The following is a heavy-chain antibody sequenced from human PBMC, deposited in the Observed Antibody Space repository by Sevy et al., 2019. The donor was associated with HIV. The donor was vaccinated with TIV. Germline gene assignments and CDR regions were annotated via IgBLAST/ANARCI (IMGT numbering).Heavy chain of an antibody. D-gene: IGHD1-1*01. CDR3: TRSRNDDWNFDP. J-gene: IGHJ5*02. V-gene: IGHV4-59*12. CDR2: IYYSGST. Sequence: SETLSLTCTVSGGSISGYYWSWIRQPPGKRLEWIGYIYYSGSTNYIPSLKSRVTISVDTSKNQFSLRLNSVTAADTAVYYCTRSRNDDWNFDPWGQGTLVTVSS. CDR1: GGSISGYY.